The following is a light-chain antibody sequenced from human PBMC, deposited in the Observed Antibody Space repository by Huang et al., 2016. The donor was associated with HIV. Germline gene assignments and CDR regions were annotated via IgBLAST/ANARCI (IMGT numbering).Light chain of an antibody. CDR2: GAS. Sequence: EIEMTQSPATLSVSPGERATLSCRARQSVNSNLAWYQQKPGQAPRLLIYGASTRATGIPARFSGGGAGTEFTLTISSLQSEDFAVYYCLQYNNWPPVTFGRGTRLEIK. V-gene: IGKV3D-15*01. CDR1: QSVNSN. CDR3: LQYNNWPPVT. J-gene: IGKJ5*01.